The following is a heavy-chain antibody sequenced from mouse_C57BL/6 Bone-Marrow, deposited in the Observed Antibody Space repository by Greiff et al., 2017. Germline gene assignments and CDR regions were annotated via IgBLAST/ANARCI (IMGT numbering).Heavy chain of an antibody. CDR2: ISNGGGST. Sequence: EVNLVESGGGLVQPGGSLKLSCAASGFTFSDYYMYWVRQTPEKRLEWVAYISNGGGSTYYPDTVKGRFTISRDNAKNTLYLQMSRLKSEDTAMYYCARDGNGFAYWGQGTLVTVSA. V-gene: IGHV5-12*01. D-gene: IGHD2-1*01. CDR3: ARDGNGFAY. J-gene: IGHJ3*01. CDR1: GFTFSDYY.